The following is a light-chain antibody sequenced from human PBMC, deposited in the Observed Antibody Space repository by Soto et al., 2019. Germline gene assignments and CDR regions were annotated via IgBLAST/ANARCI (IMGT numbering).Light chain of an antibody. CDR3: STYTGSNTPYV. Sequence: QSVLTQPASVSGSPGQSISISCTGATRDIGNYNYFSWYQQHPGKAPKLIIYQVSNRPSWVSNRFSGSKSGNTASLTISGLQADDEADYFCSTYTGSNTPYVFGTGTKLTVL. V-gene: IGLV2-14*01. J-gene: IGLJ1*01. CDR1: TRDIGNYNY. CDR2: QVS.